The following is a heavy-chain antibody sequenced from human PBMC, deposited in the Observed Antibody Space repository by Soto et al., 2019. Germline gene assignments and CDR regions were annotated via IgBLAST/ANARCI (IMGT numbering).Heavy chain of an antibody. CDR3: ARDSGRTSDYYGMDV. Sequence: GGSLRLSCAASGFIFTSYSMNWVRQAPGKGLEWVSSISSSSSYIYYADSVKGRFTISRDNAKNSLYLQRSSLRAEDTAVYYCARDSGRTSDYYGMDVWGQGTTVTVSS. J-gene: IGHJ6*02. V-gene: IGHV3-21*01. CDR2: ISSSSSYI. CDR1: GFIFTSYS. D-gene: IGHD5-12*01.